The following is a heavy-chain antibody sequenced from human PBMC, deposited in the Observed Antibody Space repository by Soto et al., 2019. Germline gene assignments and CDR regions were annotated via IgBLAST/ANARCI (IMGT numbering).Heavy chain of an antibody. V-gene: IGHV3-74*01. CDR2: INHDGSKT. CDR1: QFSFSSYW. Sequence: GGSLRLSCAASQFSFSSYWMHWVRQVPGKGPAWVSRINHDGSKTEYADSVKGRFTISRGNTNNTLYLQMNSLRVEDTAMYYCVREPWGFSGTWYDYWGQGTLVTVSS. J-gene: IGHJ4*02. CDR3: VREPWGFSGTWYDY. D-gene: IGHD6-13*01.